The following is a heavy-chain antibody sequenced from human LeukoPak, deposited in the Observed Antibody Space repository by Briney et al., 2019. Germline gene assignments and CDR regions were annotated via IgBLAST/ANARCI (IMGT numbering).Heavy chain of an antibody. V-gene: IGHV3-48*03. CDR1: GFTFSSYE. D-gene: IGHD2-8*01. J-gene: IGHJ4*02. Sequence: GGSLRLSCAASGFTFSSYEMVWVRQAPGKGLEWLSYISSSASTIYFADSVKGRFTISRDNSKNSLYLQMNSLRTEDTALYYCAKTSGYCTNGVCYSVDYWGQGTLVAVSS. CDR2: ISSSASTI. CDR3: AKTSGYCTNGVCYSVDY.